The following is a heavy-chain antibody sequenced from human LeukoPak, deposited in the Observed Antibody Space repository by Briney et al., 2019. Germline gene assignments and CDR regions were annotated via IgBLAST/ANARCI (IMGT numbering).Heavy chain of an antibody. J-gene: IGHJ5*02. CDR1: GFTFSSYA. V-gene: IGHV3-23*01. Sequence: GGSLRLSCAASGFTFSSYAMNWVRQAPGKGLEWVSAISGSGSSTYYADPVKGRFTISRDNSKNTLYLQMNSLRAEDTAVYYCAKGIAAAGTGRWFDPWGQGTLVTVSS. CDR2: ISGSGSST. CDR3: AKGIAAAGTGRWFDP. D-gene: IGHD6-13*01.